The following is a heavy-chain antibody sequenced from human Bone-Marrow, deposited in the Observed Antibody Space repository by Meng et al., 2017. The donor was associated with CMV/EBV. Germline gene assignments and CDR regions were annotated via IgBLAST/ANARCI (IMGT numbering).Heavy chain of an antibody. CDR1: GGSVSSGAYY. CDR3: ASLHLEWGSLDS. J-gene: IGHJ4*02. CDR2: IYYNGST. Sequence: GSLRLSCTVSGGSVSSGAYYWSWIRQPPGKGLEWIGYIYYNGSTNYNPSLKSRVTISVDTSQNQFSLKLSSVTAADTAVDYCASLHLEWGSLDSWGQGTLVTVSS. V-gene: IGHV4-61*08. D-gene: IGHD1-26*01.